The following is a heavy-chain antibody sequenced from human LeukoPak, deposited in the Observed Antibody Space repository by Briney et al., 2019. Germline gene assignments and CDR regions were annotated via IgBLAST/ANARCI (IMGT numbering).Heavy chain of an antibody. CDR1: GFTFSSYS. Sequence: GGSLRLSCAASGFTFSSYSMNWVRQAPGKGLEWVSYISSSSSTIYYADSVKGRFTISRDNAKNSLYLQMNSLRAEDTAVYYCARDFEAGRISSWTPLYNWFDPWGQGTLVTVSS. V-gene: IGHV3-48*01. CDR3: ARDFEAGRISSWTPLYNWFDP. J-gene: IGHJ5*02. D-gene: IGHD6-13*01. CDR2: ISSSSSTI.